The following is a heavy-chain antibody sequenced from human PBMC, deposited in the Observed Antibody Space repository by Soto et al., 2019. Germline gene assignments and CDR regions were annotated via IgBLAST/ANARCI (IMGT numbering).Heavy chain of an antibody. CDR2: IYYTGST. CDR1: GGSISSYY. Sequence: SETLSLTCTVSGGSISSYYWSWIRQPPGKGLEWIGYIYYTGSTNYNPSLKSRVTISVDTSKNQVSLKLSSVTAADTAVYYCVSHGDSGSYSYYYGMEVWGQGTTVTVSS. V-gene: IGHV4-59*08. J-gene: IGHJ6*02. D-gene: IGHD1-26*01. CDR3: VSHGDSGSYSYYYGMEV.